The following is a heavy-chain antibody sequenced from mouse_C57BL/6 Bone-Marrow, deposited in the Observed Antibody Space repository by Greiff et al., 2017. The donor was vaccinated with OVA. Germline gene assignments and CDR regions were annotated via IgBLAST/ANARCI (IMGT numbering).Heavy chain of an antibody. CDR3: ARGGYYDYDGGAWFAY. CDR1: GYTFTDYN. D-gene: IGHD2-4*01. J-gene: IGHJ3*01. V-gene: IGHV1-18*01. CDR2: INSNNGGT. Sequence: VQLKESGPELAKPGASVKIPCKASGYTFTDYNMDWVKQSHGKSLEWIGDINSNNGGTIYNQKFKGKATLTVDKSSSTAYMELRSLTSDDTAVYYCARGGYYDYDGGAWFAYWGQGTLVTVSA.